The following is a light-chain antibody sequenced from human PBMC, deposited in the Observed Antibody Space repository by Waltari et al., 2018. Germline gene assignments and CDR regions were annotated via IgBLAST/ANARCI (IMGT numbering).Light chain of an antibody. CDR3: CSYAGRATWA. J-gene: IGLJ3*02. CDR2: DVS. Sequence: QSAMTQPHSVSGSSGHSVPLACTGTRRDVGGYDSVSWYQQYPGKAPKLVIYDVSKRPSGVPDRFSGSKSGNTASLTISGLQAEDEADYNCCSYAGRATWAFGGGTKLTVL. V-gene: IGLV2-11*01. CDR1: RRDVGGYDS.